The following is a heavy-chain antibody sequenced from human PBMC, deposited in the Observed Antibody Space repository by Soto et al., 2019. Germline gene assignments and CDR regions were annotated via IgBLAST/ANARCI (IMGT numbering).Heavy chain of an antibody. CDR2: INHSGST. V-gene: IGHV4-34*01. D-gene: IGHD6-19*01. CDR3: ARESDRGGWYSVFGYYYYYMYV. J-gene: IGHJ6*03. Sequence: SETLSLTCAVYGGSFSGYYWSWIRQPPGKGLEWIGEINHSGSTNYNPSLKSRVTISVDTSKNQFSLKLSSVTAADTAVYYCARESDRGGWYSVFGYYYYYMYVWGKGTTVTVSS. CDR1: GGSFSGYY.